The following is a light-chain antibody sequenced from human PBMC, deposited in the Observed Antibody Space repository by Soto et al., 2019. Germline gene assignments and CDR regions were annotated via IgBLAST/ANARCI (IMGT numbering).Light chain of an antibody. V-gene: IGKV1-5*03. Sequence: DIQMTQSPATLAASVGDRVSITCRASQSIDTWLAWYQQKAGKAPNLLIYKASRLESGVPSRFSGSGSGTEFTLTISSLQPEDFGSYFCQQTKSYPSTFGGGTRVEI. J-gene: IGKJ4*01. CDR1: QSIDTW. CDR2: KAS. CDR3: QQTKSYPST.